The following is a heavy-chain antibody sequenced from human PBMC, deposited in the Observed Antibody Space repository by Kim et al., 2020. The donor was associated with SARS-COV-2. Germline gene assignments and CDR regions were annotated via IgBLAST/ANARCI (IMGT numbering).Heavy chain of an antibody. D-gene: IGHD5-12*01. J-gene: IGHJ6*01. Sequence: SETLSLTCAVYGGSFSGYYWSWIRQPPGKGLEWIGEINHSGSTNYNPSLKSRVTISVDTSKNQFSLKLSSVTAADTAVYYCARSGPDIVATTIFYYYYYG. CDR1: GGSFSGYY. CDR3: ARSGPDIVATTIFYYYYYG. CDR2: INHSGST. V-gene: IGHV4-34*01.